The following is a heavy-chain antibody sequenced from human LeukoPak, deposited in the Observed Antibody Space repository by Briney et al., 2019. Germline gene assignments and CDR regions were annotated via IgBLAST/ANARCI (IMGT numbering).Heavy chain of an antibody. Sequence: GASVKVSFKASGYTFTGYYLHWVRQAPGQGLEWMGWINPNSGGTNYAQKFQGRVTMTRDTSISTAYMEVSRLRSDDTAVYYCARVGGPGYSSGWYGYWGQGTLVTVSS. CDR3: ARVGGPGYSSGWYGY. CDR2: INPNSGGT. CDR1: GYTFTGYY. J-gene: IGHJ4*02. V-gene: IGHV1-2*02. D-gene: IGHD6-19*01.